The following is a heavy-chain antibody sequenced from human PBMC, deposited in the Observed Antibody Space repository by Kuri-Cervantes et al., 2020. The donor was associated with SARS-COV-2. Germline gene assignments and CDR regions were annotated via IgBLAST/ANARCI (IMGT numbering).Heavy chain of an antibody. V-gene: IGHV3-30*04. CDR1: GFTFSSYA. CDR3: ARDPRFLEWFGDYYYYYYMDV. D-gene: IGHD3-3*01. J-gene: IGHJ6*03. Sequence: LSLTCAASGFTFSSYAMHWVRQAPGKGLEWVAVISYDGSNKYYADSVKGRFTISRDNSKNTLYLQMNSLRAEDTAVYYCARDPRFLEWFGDYYYYYYMDVWGKGTTVTVSS. CDR2: ISYDGSNK.